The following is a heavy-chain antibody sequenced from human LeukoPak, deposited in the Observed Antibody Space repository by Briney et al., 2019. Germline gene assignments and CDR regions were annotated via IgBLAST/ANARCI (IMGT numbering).Heavy chain of an antibody. Sequence: GASVKVSCKASGYTFTSYAISWVRQAPGQGLEWMGGIIPIFGTANYAQKFQGRVTITTDESTSTAYMELSSLRSEDTAVYYCAREGWAARTFDYWGQGTLVTVSS. CDR3: AREGWAARTFDY. CDR1: GYTFTSYA. D-gene: IGHD6-6*01. J-gene: IGHJ4*02. CDR2: IIPIFGTA. V-gene: IGHV1-69*05.